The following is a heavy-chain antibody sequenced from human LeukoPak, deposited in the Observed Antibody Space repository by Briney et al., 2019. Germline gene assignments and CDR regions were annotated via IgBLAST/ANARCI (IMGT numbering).Heavy chain of an antibody. V-gene: IGHV3-30-3*01. CDR2: ISYDGSNK. J-gene: IGHJ4*02. CDR1: GFTFSSYA. CDR3: ARDTSTGGYGAPFDY. Sequence: GGSLRLSFAASGFTFSSYAMHWVRQAPGKGLEWVAVISYDGSNKYYADSVKGRFTISRDNSKNTLYLQMNSLRAEDTAVYYCARDTSTGGYGAPFDYWGQGTLVTVSS. D-gene: IGHD5-12*01.